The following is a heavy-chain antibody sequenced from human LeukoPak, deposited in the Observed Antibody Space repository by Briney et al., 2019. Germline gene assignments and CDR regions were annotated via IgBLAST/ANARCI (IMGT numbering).Heavy chain of an antibody. J-gene: IGHJ4*02. CDR2: MNPNSGNT. D-gene: IGHD6-19*01. V-gene: IGHV1-8*01. CDR1: GYTFTSCD. Sequence: ASVRVSCKPSGYTFTSCDINWGRQATGQGLEWMGWMNPNSGNTGYAQSFQGRITITRDISIGTAYMELSNLTSEDTAIYYCTRGSSGRRDNWGQGTLVTVSA. CDR3: TRGSSGRRDN.